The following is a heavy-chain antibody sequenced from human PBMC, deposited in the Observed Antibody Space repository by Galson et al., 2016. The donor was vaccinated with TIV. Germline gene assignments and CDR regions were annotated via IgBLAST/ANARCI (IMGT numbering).Heavy chain of an antibody. CDR3: ARVSGVVRGYGLDV. CDR2: IYSAGNT. D-gene: IGHD3-10*01. J-gene: IGHJ6*02. Sequence: SLRLSCAGSGFTVSGTSMSWVRQAPGKGLEWVSLIYSAGNTFYADSVKGRITLSRDNSKNTLYLQISSLRAEDTAVYYCARVSGVVRGYGLDVWGQGPMVTAAS. V-gene: IGHV3-53*01. CDR1: GFTVSGTS.